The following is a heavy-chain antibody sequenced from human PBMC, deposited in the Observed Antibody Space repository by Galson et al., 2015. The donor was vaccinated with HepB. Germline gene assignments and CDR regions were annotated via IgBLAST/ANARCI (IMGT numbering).Heavy chain of an antibody. CDR2: INTNTGNP. Sequence: SVKVSCKASGYTFTSYAMNWVRQAPGQGLEWMGWINTNTGNPTYAQGFTGRFVFSLDTSVSTAYLQISSLKAEDTAVYYCARLGVVAATGGNWFDPWGQGTLATVSS. D-gene: IGHD2-15*01. CDR1: GYTFTSYA. J-gene: IGHJ5*02. CDR3: ARLGVVAATGGNWFDP. V-gene: IGHV7-4-1*02.